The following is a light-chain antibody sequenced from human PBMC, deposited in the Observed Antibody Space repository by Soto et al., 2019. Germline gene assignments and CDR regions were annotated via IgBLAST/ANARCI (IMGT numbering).Light chain of an antibody. J-gene: IGKJ1*01. CDR2: DAS. V-gene: IGKV3-20*01. Sequence: EIVLTQSPGTLSLSPGERATLSCRASQSVSSNYLAWYQQKPGQAPRLLIYDASSRAAGIPDRFSGSGSGTDFTLTISRLEPEDFALYYCQQYASSPRTFGQGTKVEIK. CDR3: QQYASSPRT. CDR1: QSVSSNY.